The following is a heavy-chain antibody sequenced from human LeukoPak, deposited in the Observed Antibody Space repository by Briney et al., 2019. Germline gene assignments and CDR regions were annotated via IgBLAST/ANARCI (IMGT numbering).Heavy chain of an antibody. CDR2: AHSSGNT. CDR3: AGGILLAQGDY. Sequence: PSETLCLTCTVSGGPISDYYWSWVRQPPGKGLEWIAYAHSSGNTAYSPSLKSRATISIDTSRNQFSLNLNSLTAADTAVYYCAGGILLAQGDYWGQGTLVTVSS. D-gene: IGHD2/OR15-2a*01. V-gene: IGHV4-4*08. J-gene: IGHJ4*02. CDR1: GGPISDYY.